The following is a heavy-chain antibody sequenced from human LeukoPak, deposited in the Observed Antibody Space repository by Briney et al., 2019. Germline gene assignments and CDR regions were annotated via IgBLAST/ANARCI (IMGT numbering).Heavy chain of an antibody. V-gene: IGHV4-61*05. CDR2: IYYSGST. CDR1: GGSISSSSYY. D-gene: IGHD2-15*01. J-gene: IGHJ6*03. CDR3: ARSVEGYCSGDNCYYYYYYMDV. Sequence: SETLSLTCTVSGGSISSSSYYWGWIRQPPGKGLEWIGYIYYSGSTNYNPSLKSRVTISVDTSKNQFSLKLSSVTAADTAVYYCARSVEGYCSGDNCYYYYYYMDVWGKGTTVTVSS.